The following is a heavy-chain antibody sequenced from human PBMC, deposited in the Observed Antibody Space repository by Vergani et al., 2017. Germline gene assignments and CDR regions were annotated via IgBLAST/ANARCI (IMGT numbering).Heavy chain of an antibody. D-gene: IGHD4-17*01. Sequence: QVQLVQSGAEVKKPGASVKVSCKASGYTFTSYGISWVRQAPGQGLEWMGIINPSGGSTDYAQKFQARVTMSRDTSTNTVYMELSSLRYEDTAVYYCVRDREAGRTTPAHGKFGDDWYFDLWGRGTLVTVSS. CDR1: GYTFTSYG. V-gene: IGHV1-46*03. J-gene: IGHJ2*01. CDR2: INPSGGST. CDR3: VRDREAGRTTPAHGKFGDDWYFDL.